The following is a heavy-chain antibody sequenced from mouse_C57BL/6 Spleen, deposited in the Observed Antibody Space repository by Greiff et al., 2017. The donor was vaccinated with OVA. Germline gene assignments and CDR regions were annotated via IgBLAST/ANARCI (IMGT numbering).Heavy chain of an antibody. J-gene: IGHJ3*01. CDR1: GFSLTSYG. D-gene: IGHD2-4*01. CDR3: ARNYDYGGFAY. Sequence: QVPLQQSGPGLVQPSQSLSITCTVSGFSLTSYGVHWVRQSPGKGLEWLGVIWSGGSTDYTAAFISRLSISKDNSKSQVFFKMNSLQADDTAIYYCARNYDYGGFAYWGQGTLVTVSA. V-gene: IGHV2-2*01. CDR2: IWSGGST.